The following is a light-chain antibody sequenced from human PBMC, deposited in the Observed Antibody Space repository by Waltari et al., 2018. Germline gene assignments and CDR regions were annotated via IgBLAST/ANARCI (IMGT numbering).Light chain of an antibody. V-gene: IGKV1-33*01. CDR3: QQYDNLPPYT. Sequence: DIQMTQSPSSLSVSVGDSVTITCQASQDISNFLNWYQQKPGKAPKLLIYDASNLETGVPSRFSGSGSGTDFTFTISSLQPEDIATYYCQQYDNLPPYTFGQGTKLDIK. J-gene: IGKJ2*01. CDR2: DAS. CDR1: QDISNF.